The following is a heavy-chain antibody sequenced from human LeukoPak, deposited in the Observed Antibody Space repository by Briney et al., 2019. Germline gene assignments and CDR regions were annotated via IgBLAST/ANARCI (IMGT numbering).Heavy chain of an antibody. J-gene: IGHJ4*02. Sequence: SETLSLTCAVSGGSFSGHSWAWIRQPPGKGLEWIGEINQSGSTNYSPSLKSRVTISIDTSKNQFSLKLSSVTAADAAVYYCARVDDYWGQGTLVTVSP. V-gene: IGHV4-34*01. CDR2: INQSGST. CDR1: GGSFSGHS. CDR3: ARVDDY.